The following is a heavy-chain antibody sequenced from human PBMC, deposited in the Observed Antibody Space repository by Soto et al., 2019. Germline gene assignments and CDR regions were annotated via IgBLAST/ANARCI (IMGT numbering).Heavy chain of an antibody. CDR1: GFTFSSYG. J-gene: IGHJ4*02. Sequence: GGSLRLSCAASGFTFSSYGMHWVRQAPGKGLEWVAVISYDGSNKYYADSVKGRFTISRDNSKNTLYLQMNSLRAEDTAVYYCAKGLVLLWFGELPDYFDYWGQGTLVTVSS. CDR2: ISYDGSNK. CDR3: AKGLVLLWFGELPDYFDY. D-gene: IGHD3-10*01. V-gene: IGHV3-30*18.